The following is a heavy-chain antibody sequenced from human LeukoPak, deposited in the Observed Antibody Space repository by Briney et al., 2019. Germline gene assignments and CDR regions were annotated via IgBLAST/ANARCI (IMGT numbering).Heavy chain of an antibody. CDR1: GGSLSSGSYY. V-gene: IGHV4-61*01. CDR3: AREDIVVVPAATTNYGMDV. J-gene: IGHJ6*04. CDR2: IYYRGST. Sequence: PSETLSLTCTVSGGSLSSGSYYWSWIRQPPGRGLEGMVYIYYRGSTNYNPSLKSRVTISVDTSKNQFSLKLSSVTAADTAVYYCAREDIVVVPAATTNYGMDVWGKGTTVTVSS. D-gene: IGHD2-2*01.